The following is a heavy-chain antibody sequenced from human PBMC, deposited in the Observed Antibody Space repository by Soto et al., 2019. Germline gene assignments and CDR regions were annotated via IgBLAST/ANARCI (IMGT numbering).Heavy chain of an antibody. CDR2: IRQDGGET. CDR1: GGSISSYY. V-gene: IGHV3-7*01. CDR3: ARGCGSAHCPYYFNL. Sequence: PSETLSLTCTVSGGSISSYYWSWIRQAPGRGLEWVATIRQDGGETHYVDYVKGRFSISRDNAMNSLYLQVNSLTAEDTAIYYCARGCGSAHCPYYFNLWGQGTQVTVSS. J-gene: IGHJ4*02. D-gene: IGHD6-19*01.